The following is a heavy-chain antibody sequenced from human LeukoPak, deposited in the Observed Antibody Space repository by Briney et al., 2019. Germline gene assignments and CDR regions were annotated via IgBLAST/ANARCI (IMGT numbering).Heavy chain of an antibody. CDR3: ARDPRQSHRVYTMGDF. J-gene: IGHJ4*02. CDR2: MKPDGTLR. V-gene: IGHV3-7*01. Sequence: GGSLRLSCAASGFTFSSYNMNWVRQAPGKGPEWVANMKPDGTLRYYVDSVKGRFTISRDNSKNSLYLQMNSLRVEDTALYYCARDPRQSHRVYTMGDFRGQGTLVTVSS. D-gene: IGHD2-21*01. CDR1: GFTFSSYN.